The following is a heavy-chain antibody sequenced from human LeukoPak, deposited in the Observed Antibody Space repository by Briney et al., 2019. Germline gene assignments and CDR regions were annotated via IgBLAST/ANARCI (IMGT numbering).Heavy chain of an antibody. CDR3: ARDYTGYFP. CDR2: ISGSSRPI. V-gene: IGHV3-48*01. D-gene: IGHD3-9*01. J-gene: IGHJ5*02. Sequence: GGSLRLSCAASGFTFSSYSMNWVRQAPGRGLEWVSYISGSSRPIYYADSVKGRFTISRDNAKNSLYLQMNSLRAEDTAVYYCARDYTGYFPWGQGTLVIVSS. CDR1: GFTFSSYS.